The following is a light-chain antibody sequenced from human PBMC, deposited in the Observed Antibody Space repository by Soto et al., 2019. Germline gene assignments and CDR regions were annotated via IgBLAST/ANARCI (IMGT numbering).Light chain of an antibody. Sequence: EIVLTQSPGTLSLSXXXRATLSCRASQSVRNNYLAWYQQKPGQAPRLLIYGISSRATGIPDRVIGSGSGTDFTLTITRLEPEDFAVYYCQQYGNSPLTFGGGTKVEIK. CDR3: QQYGNSPLT. V-gene: IGKV3-20*01. J-gene: IGKJ4*01. CDR2: GIS. CDR1: QSVRNNY.